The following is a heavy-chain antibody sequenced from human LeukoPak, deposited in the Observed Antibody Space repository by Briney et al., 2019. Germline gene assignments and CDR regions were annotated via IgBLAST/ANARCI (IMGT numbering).Heavy chain of an antibody. Sequence: SETLSLTCTVSGGSISSYYWSWIRQPPGKGVEWIGYIYYSGSTYYNPSLKSRVTISVDTSKNQFSLKLSSVTAADTAVYYCARGFSRVVPAAIGYYFDYWGQGTLVTVSS. V-gene: IGHV4-59*06. CDR3: ARGFSRVVPAAIGYYFDY. CDR2: IYYSGST. CDR1: GGSISSYY. D-gene: IGHD2-2*02. J-gene: IGHJ4*02.